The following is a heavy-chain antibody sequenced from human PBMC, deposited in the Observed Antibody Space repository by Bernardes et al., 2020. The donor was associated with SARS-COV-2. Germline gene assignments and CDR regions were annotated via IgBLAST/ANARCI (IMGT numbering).Heavy chain of an antibody. D-gene: IGHD2-2*02. CDR1: GGSISSYY. CDR3: VGLMGRYCSSTSCYNVGRRDGHFLYYSMDV. Sequence: SETLSLTCTVSGGSISSYYWSWIRQSPGKGLDWIGYIYYSGYTNSNPSLKSRVTMSVNTSKNQFSLRLTSVTAADTAVYYCVGLMGRYCSSTSCYNVGRRDGHFLYYSMDVWGQGTTDKVTS. CDR2: IYYSGYT. V-gene: IGHV4-59*01. J-gene: IGHJ6*02.